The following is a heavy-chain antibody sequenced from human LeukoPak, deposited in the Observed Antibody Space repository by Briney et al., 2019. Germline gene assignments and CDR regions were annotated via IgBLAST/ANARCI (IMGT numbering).Heavy chain of an antibody. V-gene: IGHV3-48*01. D-gene: IGHD3-3*01. Sequence: GGSLRLSCVASGFTFSSYSMNWVRQAPGKGLEWVSYISSSSSTIYYADSVKGRFTISRDLSKNTLFLQMNSLRPEDTAVYYCSKDRGVFGVAYSLDYWGQGTLVTVSS. CDR1: GFTFSSYS. CDR2: ISSSSSTI. J-gene: IGHJ4*02. CDR3: SKDRGVFGVAYSLDY.